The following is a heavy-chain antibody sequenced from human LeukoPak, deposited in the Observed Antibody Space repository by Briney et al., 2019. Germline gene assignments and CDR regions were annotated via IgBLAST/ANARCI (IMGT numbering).Heavy chain of an antibody. V-gene: IGHV4-59*08. D-gene: IGHD3-16*02. Sequence: PSETLSLTCTVSGGSISSYYWSWIRQPPGKGLEWIGYIYYSGSTNYNPSLKSRVTISVDTSKNQFSLKLSSVTAADTAVYYCARRGRYRRAFDIWGQGTMVTVSS. CDR1: GGSISSYY. J-gene: IGHJ3*02. CDR2: IYYSGST. CDR3: ARRGRYRRAFDI.